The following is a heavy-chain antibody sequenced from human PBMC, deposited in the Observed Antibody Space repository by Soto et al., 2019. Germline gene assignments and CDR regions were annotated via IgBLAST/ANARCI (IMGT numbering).Heavy chain of an antibody. Sequence: SQTLSLTCAISGDSVSSNSAAWNWIRQSPSRGLEWLGRTYYRSKWYNDYAVSVKSRITINPDTSKNQFSLQLNSVTPEDTAVYYCARDPHYGGNRWDAFDIWGQGTMVTVSS. CDR2: TYYRSKWYN. CDR1: GDSVSSNSAA. D-gene: IGHD4-17*01. CDR3: ARDPHYGGNRWDAFDI. J-gene: IGHJ3*02. V-gene: IGHV6-1*01.